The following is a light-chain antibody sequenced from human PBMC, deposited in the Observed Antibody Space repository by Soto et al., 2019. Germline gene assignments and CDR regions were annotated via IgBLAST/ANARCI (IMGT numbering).Light chain of an antibody. V-gene: IGLV2-23*01. J-gene: IGLJ1*01. CDR2: EGS. CDR3: CSWDSSLSAYV. Sequence: QSALTQPASVSGSPGQSITISCTGTISDVGSYNLVSWYQQHPGKAPKLMIYEGSKRPSGLSSRFSGSKSGNTASLTISGLQAEDEADYYCCSWDSSLSAYVFGTGTTSPS. CDR1: ISDVGSYNL.